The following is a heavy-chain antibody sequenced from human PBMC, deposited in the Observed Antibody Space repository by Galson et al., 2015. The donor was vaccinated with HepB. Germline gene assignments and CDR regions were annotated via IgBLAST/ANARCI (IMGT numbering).Heavy chain of an antibody. J-gene: IGHJ4*02. CDR1: GFTFSSYA. CDR2: ISSNGGST. V-gene: IGHV3-64D*06. Sequence: SLRLSCAASGFTFSSYAMHWVRQAPGKGLEYVSAISSNGGSTYYADSVKGRFTISRDNSKNTLYLQMSSLRAEDTAVYYCVKAVNSGSYIYYFDYWGQGTLVTVSS. D-gene: IGHD1-26*01. CDR3: VKAVNSGSYIYYFDY.